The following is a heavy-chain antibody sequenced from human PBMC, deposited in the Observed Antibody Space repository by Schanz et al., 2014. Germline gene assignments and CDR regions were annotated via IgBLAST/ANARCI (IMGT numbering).Heavy chain of an antibody. J-gene: IGHJ3*01. CDR1: GFAFKSYG. CDR2: TSTDGTKT. Sequence: QVQLVESGGGVVQPGGSLRLSCAASGFAFKSYGMFWVRQAPGKGPEWVAVTSTDGTKTYYAASVRGRFTISRDNSKNTVYLQMNSLRSEDTAVYYCTRDRGALINHNDALDLWGQGTMVSVSS. CDR3: TRDRGALINHNDALDL. V-gene: IGHV3-30*19. D-gene: IGHD3-16*01.